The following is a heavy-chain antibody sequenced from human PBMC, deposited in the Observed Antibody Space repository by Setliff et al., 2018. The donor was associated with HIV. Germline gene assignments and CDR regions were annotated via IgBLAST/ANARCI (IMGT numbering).Heavy chain of an antibody. CDR1: GVSISSGSYY. J-gene: IGHJ5*02. CDR3: ARGSGDYWSGYYLRWFDP. CDR2: IYTSGST. V-gene: IGHV4-61*09. D-gene: IGHD3-3*01. Sequence: TLSLTCTVSGVSISSGSYYWSWIRQPAGKGLEWIGHIYTSGSTNYNPSLKSRVTISVDTSRNQFSLKLSSVTAADTAVYYCARGSGDYWSGYYLRWFDPWGQGTLVTVSS.